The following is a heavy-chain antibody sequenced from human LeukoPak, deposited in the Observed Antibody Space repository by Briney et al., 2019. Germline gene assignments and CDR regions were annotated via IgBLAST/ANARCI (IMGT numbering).Heavy chain of an antibody. CDR2: INSDGSST. CDR3: ARGPIPTAMVLYYYYYGMDV. D-gene: IGHD5-18*01. Sequence: TGGSLRLSCAASGFTFSSYWMHWVRQAPGKGLVWVSRINSDGSSTSYADSVKGRFTISRDNAKNTLYLQMNSLRAEDTAVYYCARGPIPTAMVLYYYYYGMDVWGKGTTVTVSS. V-gene: IGHV3-74*01. J-gene: IGHJ6*04. CDR1: GFTFSSYW.